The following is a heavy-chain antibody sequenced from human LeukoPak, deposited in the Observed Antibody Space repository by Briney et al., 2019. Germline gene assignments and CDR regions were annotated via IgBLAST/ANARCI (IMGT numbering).Heavy chain of an antibody. J-gene: IGHJ5*02. V-gene: IGHV4-61*02. CDR2: IYTSGST. D-gene: IGHD4-17*01. CDR1: GGFISSGSYY. Sequence: SQTLSLTCTVSGGFISSGSYYWSWIRQPAGKGLEWIGRIYTSGSTNYNPSLKSRVTISVDTSKNQFSLKLSSVTAADTAVYYCARVAGYGDYVSWGQGTLVTVSS. CDR3: ARVAGYGDYVS.